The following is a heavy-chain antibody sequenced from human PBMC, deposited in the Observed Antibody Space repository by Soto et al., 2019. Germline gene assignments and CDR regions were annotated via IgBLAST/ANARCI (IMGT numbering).Heavy chain of an antibody. CDR3: ARAPGYYDFWSGYYTDYYYYYGMGV. CDR2: IISSSSYI. D-gene: IGHD3-3*01. J-gene: IGHJ6*02. Sequence: SXGSLRLSCAASGFTFSSYSMNRVRQAPGKGLEWVSSIISSSSYIYYADSVKGRFTISRDNAKNSLYLQMNSLRAEDTAVYYCARAPGYYDFWSGYYTDYYYYYGMGVSGQGTTVTVSS. CDR1: GFTFSSYS. V-gene: IGHV3-21*01.